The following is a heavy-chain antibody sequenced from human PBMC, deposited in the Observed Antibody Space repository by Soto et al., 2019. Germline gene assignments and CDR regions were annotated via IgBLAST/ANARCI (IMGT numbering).Heavy chain of an antibody. CDR2: INWKSDI. CDR1: GFTFDDNA. Sequence: RRLSCALSGFTFDDNAMHWVRQAPEKGLEWVSGINWKSDIGYADSVKGRFTISRDNAANSLYLQMNSLRAEDTASYYCAISQDRGGRTTFMYWGQGTQVTVSS. D-gene: IGHD3-16*01. J-gene: IGHJ4*02. V-gene: IGHV3-9*01. CDR3: AISQDRGGRTTFMY.